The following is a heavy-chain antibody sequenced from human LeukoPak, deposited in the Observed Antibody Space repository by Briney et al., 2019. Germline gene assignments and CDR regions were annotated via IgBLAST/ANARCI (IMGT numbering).Heavy chain of an antibody. Sequence: SETLSLTCTVSAGSISSSSYFWGWIRQPPGKGLEWIGSIYYSGSTYYNPSLKSRVTISVDTSKNQFSLKLSSVTAADTAVYYCARDSGFRLTTTGFDPWGQGTLVIVSS. D-gene: IGHD4-17*01. J-gene: IGHJ5*02. CDR2: IYYSGST. CDR3: ARDSGFRLTTTGFDP. CDR1: AGSISSSSYF. V-gene: IGHV4-39*07.